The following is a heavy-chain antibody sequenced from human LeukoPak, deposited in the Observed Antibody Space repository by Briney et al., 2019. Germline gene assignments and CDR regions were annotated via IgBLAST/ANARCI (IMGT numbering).Heavy chain of an antibody. CDR3: ARGTTGTRAYFDL. D-gene: IGHD1-1*01. Sequence: SETLSLTCAVYGGSFSGYYWSWIRQPPGKGLEWIGEINHSGSTNYNPSLKSRVTISVDTSKNQFSLKLSSVTAADTAVCYCARGTTGTRAYFDLWGRGTLVTVSS. V-gene: IGHV4-34*01. J-gene: IGHJ2*01. CDR2: INHSGST. CDR1: GGSFSGYY.